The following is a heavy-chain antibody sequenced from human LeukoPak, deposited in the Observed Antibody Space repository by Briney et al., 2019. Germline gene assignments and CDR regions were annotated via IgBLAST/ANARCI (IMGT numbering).Heavy chain of an antibody. J-gene: IGHJ5*02. Sequence: PPETLSLTCTVSGGSISSHYWSWIRQPPGKGLEWIGYIYYSGSTSYNPSLKSRVTISVDTSKNQFSLKLSSVTAADTAVYYCARGRILSGPVGFDPWGQGTLVTVSS. CDR1: GGSISSHY. V-gene: IGHV4-59*11. D-gene: IGHD2-15*01. CDR2: IYYSGST. CDR3: ARGRILSGPVGFDP.